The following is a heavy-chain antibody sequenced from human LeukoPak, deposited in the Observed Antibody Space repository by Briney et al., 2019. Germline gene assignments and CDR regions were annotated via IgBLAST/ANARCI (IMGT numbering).Heavy chain of an antibody. J-gene: IGHJ3*02. CDR1: GGSISSYY. Sequence: PSETLSLTCTVSGGSISSYYWSWIRQPPGKGLEWIGYIYYSGSTNYNPSLKSRVTISVDTSKNQFSLKLNSVTAADTAVYYCARDLGEDDAFDIWGQGTMVTVSS. CDR3: ARDLGEDDAFDI. V-gene: IGHV4-59*01. CDR2: IYYSGST.